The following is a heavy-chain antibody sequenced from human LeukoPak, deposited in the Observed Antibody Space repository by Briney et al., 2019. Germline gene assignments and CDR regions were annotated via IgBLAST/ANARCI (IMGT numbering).Heavy chain of an antibody. D-gene: IGHD2-2*02. CDR2: IWYDGSKN. CDR1: GFTFRNYG. CDR3: ARAPYTTGRSFYFDS. V-gene: IGHV3-33*01. Sequence: GRSLILSCAASGFTFRNYGMHWVRQAPGKGLEWVAIIWYDGSKNYYADSVKGRFTISRDNFNNTLYLQMNSLRAEDTALYYCARAPYTTGRSFYFDSWGQGTLVTVSS. J-gene: IGHJ4*02.